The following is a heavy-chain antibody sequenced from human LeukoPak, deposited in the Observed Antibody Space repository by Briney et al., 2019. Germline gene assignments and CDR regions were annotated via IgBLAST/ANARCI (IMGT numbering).Heavy chain of an antibody. CDR1: GFIFSSYS. V-gene: IGHV3-64*01. D-gene: IGHD6-19*01. Sequence: PGGSLRLSCAASGFIFSSYSMHWVRQAPGKGLESVSAISSNGGSTYYANSVRGRFTISRDNSKNTLYLQMGSLRAEDLAVYYCAREGVPGTTDYLGQGTLVTVSS. J-gene: IGHJ4*02. CDR2: ISSNGGST. CDR3: AREGVPGTTDY.